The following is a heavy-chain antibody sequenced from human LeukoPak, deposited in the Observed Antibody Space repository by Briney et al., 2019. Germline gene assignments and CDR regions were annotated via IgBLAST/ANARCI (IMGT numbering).Heavy chain of an antibody. CDR2: ISYDGNNK. Sequence: GGSLRLSCAASGFTFSSYAMHWVRQAPGKGLEWVAVISYDGNNKYYADSVKGRFTISRDNSKNTLYLQMNSLRAEDTAVYYCAKDYYGSGSYIDYWGQGTLVTVSS. CDR3: AKDYYGSGSYIDY. CDR1: GFTFSSYA. J-gene: IGHJ4*02. V-gene: IGHV3-30-3*01. D-gene: IGHD3-10*01.